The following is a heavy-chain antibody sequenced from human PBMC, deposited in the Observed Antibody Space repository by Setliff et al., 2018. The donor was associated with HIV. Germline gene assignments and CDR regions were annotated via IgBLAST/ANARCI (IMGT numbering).Heavy chain of an antibody. J-gene: IGHJ4*02. V-gene: IGHV5-51*01. CDR2: IYPGDSDT. CDR1: GYSFTSYW. D-gene: IGHD2-15*01. CDR3: ATSPLGYCSGGSCYQYFDY. Sequence: PGESLKISCHGSGYSFTSYWIGWVRQMPGKGLEWMGIIYPGDSDTRYSPSFQGQVTISADKSISTAYLQWSSLKASYTAMYYCATSPLGYCSGGSCYQYFDYWGPGTLVTVSS.